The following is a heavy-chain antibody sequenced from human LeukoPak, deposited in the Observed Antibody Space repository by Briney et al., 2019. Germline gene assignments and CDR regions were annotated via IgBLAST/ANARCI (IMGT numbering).Heavy chain of an antibody. Sequence: SVKVSCKASGGTFSSYAISWVRQAPGQGLECMGRIIPILGIANYAQKFQGRVTITADKSTSTAYMELSSLRSEDTAVYYCASYGSGSYWNWGQGTLVTVSS. CDR1: GGTFSSYA. CDR2: IIPILGIA. CDR3: ASYGSGSYWN. V-gene: IGHV1-69*04. D-gene: IGHD3-10*01. J-gene: IGHJ4*02.